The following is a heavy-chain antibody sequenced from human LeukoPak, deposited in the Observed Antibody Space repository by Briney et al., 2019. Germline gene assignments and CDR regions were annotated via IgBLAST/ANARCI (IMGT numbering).Heavy chain of an antibody. J-gene: IGHJ4*02. V-gene: IGHV4-59*01. CDR1: GGSISSYY. D-gene: IGHD2-2*01. CDR3: ARGGRYCSSTSCANFDY. CDR2: IYSSGST. Sequence: SETLSLTCTVSGGSISSYYWSWIRQPPGKGLEWIGYIYSSGSTNYNPSLKSRVTISGDTSKNQYSLKLSSVTAADTAVYYCARGGRYCSSTSCANFDYWGQGTLVTVSS.